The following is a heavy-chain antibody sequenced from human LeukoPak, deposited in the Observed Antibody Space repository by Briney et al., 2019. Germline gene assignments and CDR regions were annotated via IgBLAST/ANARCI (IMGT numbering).Heavy chain of an antibody. Sequence: ASVKVSCKASGYTFTSYYMHWVRQAPGQGLEWMGWISAYNGNTNYAQKLQGRVTMTTDTSTSTAYMELRSLRSDDTAVYYCARVDGYSGYDNFDYWGQGTLVTVSS. J-gene: IGHJ4*02. CDR2: ISAYNGNT. CDR3: ARVDGYSGYDNFDY. CDR1: GYTFTSYY. V-gene: IGHV1-18*04. D-gene: IGHD5-12*01.